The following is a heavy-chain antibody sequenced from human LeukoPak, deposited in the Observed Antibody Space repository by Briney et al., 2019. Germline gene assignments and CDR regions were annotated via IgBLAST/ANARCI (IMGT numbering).Heavy chain of an antibody. CDR3: ARTMVRGGNIFDY. J-gene: IGHJ4*02. CDR2: ISSSGSTI. CDR1: GFTFSDYY. D-gene: IGHD3-10*01. V-gene: IGHV3-11*01. Sequence: GGSLRLSCAASGFTFSDYYMSWIRQAPGKGLEWVSYISSSGSTIYYADSVKGRFTGSRDNTKNLVYLQMNSLRAADTAVYYCARTMVRGGNIFDYWGQGTLVTVSS.